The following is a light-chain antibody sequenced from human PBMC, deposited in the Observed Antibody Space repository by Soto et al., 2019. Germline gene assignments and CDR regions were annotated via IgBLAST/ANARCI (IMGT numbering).Light chain of an antibody. CDR3: QHYNNWPRT. CDR2: GAS. J-gene: IGKJ1*01. CDR1: QSLSSN. Sequence: EIVMTQSPATLSVSPGERATLSCRASQSLSSNLAWYQQKPGQAPRLLIYGASTRATGIPARFSGSGSGTEFTLTISSLQSEDIAVYYCQHYNNWPRTFGQGTKVEIK. V-gene: IGKV3-15*01.